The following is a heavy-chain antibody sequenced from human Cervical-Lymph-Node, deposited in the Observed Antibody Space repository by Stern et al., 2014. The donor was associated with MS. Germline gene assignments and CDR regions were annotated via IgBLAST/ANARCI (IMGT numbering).Heavy chain of an antibody. D-gene: IGHD6-13*01. CDR1: GYTFTNYA. CDR2: IHPGNGDA. Sequence: QVQLVQSGAEGKKPGASVKVSCKASGYTFTNYALHWVRQAPGQRPESMGWIHPGNGDAKYSQNFQDRVTITRDTSANTVYMELRSLRVEDTAMYYCARGYSTTYLDYWGQGTLVTVSS. V-gene: IGHV1-3*01. CDR3: ARGYSTTYLDY. J-gene: IGHJ4*02.